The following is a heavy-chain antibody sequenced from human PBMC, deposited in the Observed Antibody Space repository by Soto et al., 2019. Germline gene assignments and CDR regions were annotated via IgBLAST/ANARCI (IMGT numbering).Heavy chain of an antibody. CDR2: ISSDGTKK. CDR3: GKDPYGDSFF. V-gene: IGHV3-30*18. Sequence: QVQLVESGGGVVKPGRSLRLSCAASSFTFTSYDLHWVRQAPGKGLEWVAFISSDGTKKYYADSVKGRFTISRDNSKNTLYLQMNSLRPEDTAVYHCGKDPYGDSFFWGQGTLLTVSS. D-gene: IGHD4-17*01. CDR1: SFTFTSYD. J-gene: IGHJ4*02.